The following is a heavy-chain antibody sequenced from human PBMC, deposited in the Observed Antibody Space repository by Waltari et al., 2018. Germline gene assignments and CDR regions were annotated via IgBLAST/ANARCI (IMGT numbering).Heavy chain of an antibody. V-gene: IGHV3-53*01. D-gene: IGHD6-13*01. CDR2: IYSGGST. Sequence: EVQLVESGGGLIQPGGSLRLSCAASGFTVSSNYMSWVSQAPGKGLEWVSVIYSGGSTDYADSVKGRFTISRDNSKNTLYLQMNSLRAEDTAVYYCARDTWSPQFGIAAKDYWGQGTLVTVSS. CDR1: GFTVSSNY. J-gene: IGHJ4*02. CDR3: ARDTWSPQFGIAAKDY.